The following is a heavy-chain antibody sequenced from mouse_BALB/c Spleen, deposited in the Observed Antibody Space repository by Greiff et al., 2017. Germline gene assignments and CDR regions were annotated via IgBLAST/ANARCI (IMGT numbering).Heavy chain of an antibody. V-gene: IGHV14-3*02. CDR3: ALNYYGSSYGWFAY. Sequence: EVQLQQSGAELVKPGASVKLSCTASGFNIKDTYMHWVKQRPEQGLEWIGRIDPANGNTKYDPKFQGKATITADTSSNTAYLQLSSLTSEDTAVYYCALNYYGSSYGWFAYWGQGTLVTVSA. D-gene: IGHD1-1*01. CDR1: GFNIKDTY. CDR2: IDPANGNT. J-gene: IGHJ3*01.